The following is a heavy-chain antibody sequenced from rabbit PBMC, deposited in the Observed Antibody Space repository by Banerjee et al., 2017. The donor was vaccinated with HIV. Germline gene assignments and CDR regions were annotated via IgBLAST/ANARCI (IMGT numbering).Heavy chain of an antibody. V-gene: IGHV1S7*01. CDR2: IDTGKRST. J-gene: IGHJ4*01. CDR1: GFDFSGYW. D-gene: IGHD6-1*01. Sequence: QLKETGGGLVQPGGSLTLSCTASGFDFSGYWMSWVRQAPGKGLEWIGIIDTGKRSTDYASWVNGRFTISNDNAPSTVDLQMTSLTAADTATYFCARDGWPGDYSYAPNLWGPGTLVTVS. CDR3: ARDGWPGDYSYAPNL.